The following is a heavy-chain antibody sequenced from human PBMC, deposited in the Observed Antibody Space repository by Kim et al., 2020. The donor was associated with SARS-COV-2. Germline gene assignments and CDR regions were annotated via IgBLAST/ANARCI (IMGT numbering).Heavy chain of an antibody. CDR3: ARGYYDSRGYYLYWYFDL. D-gene: IGHD3-22*01. J-gene: IGHJ2*01. V-gene: IGHV3-74*01. Sequence: KGRFTISRDNAKSTLFLQMNSLRAEDTAVYYCARGYYDSRGYYLYWYFDLWGRGTLVTVSS.